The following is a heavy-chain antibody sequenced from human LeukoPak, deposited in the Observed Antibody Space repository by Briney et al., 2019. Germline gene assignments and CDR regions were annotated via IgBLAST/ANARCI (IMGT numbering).Heavy chain of an antibody. V-gene: IGHV1-2*04. CDR3: ANYYNSGPQGDY. Sequence: ASVKVSCKASGYTFTGYYMHWVRQAPGQGLEWMGWINPNSGGTNYAQKFQGWVTMTRDTSISTAYMELSRLRSDDTAMYYCANYYNSGPQGDYWGQGTLVTVSS. D-gene: IGHD3-10*01. J-gene: IGHJ4*02. CDR2: INPNSGGT. CDR1: GYTFTGYY.